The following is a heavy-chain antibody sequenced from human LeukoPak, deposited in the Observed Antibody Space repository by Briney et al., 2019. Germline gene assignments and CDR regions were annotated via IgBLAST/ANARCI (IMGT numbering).Heavy chain of an antibody. Sequence: GGSLRLSCAASGFTFSSYAMHWVRQAPGKGLEWVAVIWYDGSNKYYADSVKGRFTISRDNSKNTLYLQMNSLRAEGTAVYYCARVGETYCSSTSCIYYYGMDVWGQGTTVTVSS. J-gene: IGHJ6*02. CDR2: IWYDGSNK. D-gene: IGHD2-2*01. V-gene: IGHV3-33*08. CDR3: ARVGETYCSSTSCIYYYGMDV. CDR1: GFTFSSYA.